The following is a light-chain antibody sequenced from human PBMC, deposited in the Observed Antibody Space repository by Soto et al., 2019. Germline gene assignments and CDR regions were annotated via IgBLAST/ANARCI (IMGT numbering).Light chain of an antibody. V-gene: IGKV3-20*01. Sequence: ESDLTQSPCTLSLSPGERATLSCRASQSVSSSYLAWYQQKPGQAPRLLIYGASSRPTGIPDRFSGSGSGTDFTLTISRLEPEDFAVYYCQQYGSSSTFGQGTRLEIK. CDR3: QQYGSSST. CDR1: QSVSSSY. J-gene: IGKJ5*01. CDR2: GAS.